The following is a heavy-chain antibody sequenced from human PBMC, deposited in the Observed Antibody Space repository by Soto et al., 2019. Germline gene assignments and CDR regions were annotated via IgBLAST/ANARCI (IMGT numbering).Heavy chain of an antibody. J-gene: IGHJ4*02. CDR1: GFTFSSYW. V-gene: IGHV3-74*01. CDR3: ARGATVVVSALDY. Sequence: GGSLRLSCAASGFTFSSYWMHWVRQAPGKGLVWVSRINSDGSSTSYADSVKGRFTISRDNAKNTLYLQMNSLGAEDTAMYYCARGATVVVSALDYWGQGTLVTVSS. D-gene: IGHD2-21*02. CDR2: INSDGSST.